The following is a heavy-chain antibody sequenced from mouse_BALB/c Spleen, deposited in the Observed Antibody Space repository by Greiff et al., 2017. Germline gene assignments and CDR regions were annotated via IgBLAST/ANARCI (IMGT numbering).Heavy chain of an antibody. CDR3: ARSYGNYH. CDR2: IYPGDGDT. J-gene: IGHJ4*01. Sequence: VMLVESGAELVRPGSSVKISCKASGYAFSSYWMNWVKQRPGQGLEWIGQIYPGDGDTNYNGKFKGKATLTADKSSSTAYMQLSSLTSEDSAVYFCARSYGNYHWGQGTSVTVSS. CDR1: GYAFSSYW. D-gene: IGHD2-10*02. V-gene: IGHV1-80*01.